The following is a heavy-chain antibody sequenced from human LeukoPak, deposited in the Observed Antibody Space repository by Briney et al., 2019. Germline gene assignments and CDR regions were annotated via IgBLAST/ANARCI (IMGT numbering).Heavy chain of an antibody. Sequence: GGSLRLSCAASGFTFGHYGMHWVRQAPGKGLEWVAIIWYDGSEKFYADSVQGRFTISRDNSKDTLYPQMNSLRLDDTGVYYCARDQDGYNLFDYWGQGTLVTVSS. CDR1: GFTFGHYG. V-gene: IGHV3-33*01. D-gene: IGHD5-24*01. J-gene: IGHJ4*02. CDR2: IWYDGSEK. CDR3: ARDQDGYNLFDY.